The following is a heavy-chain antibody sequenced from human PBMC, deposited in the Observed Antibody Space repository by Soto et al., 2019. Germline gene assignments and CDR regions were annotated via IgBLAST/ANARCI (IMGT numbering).Heavy chain of an antibody. Sequence: PGGSLRLSCAASGFTFSRYSMNWVRQAPGKGLEWVSYISSSSNSIYYADSVKGRFTISRDNAKNSPHLQMNSLRAEDSAVYYCANDPRVDETWFGELLPSFVIDYWGKGTLVTVST. CDR2: ISSSSNSI. CDR3: ANDPRVDETWFGELLPSFVIDY. D-gene: IGHD3-10*01. V-gene: IGHV3-48*01. CDR1: GFTFSRYS. J-gene: IGHJ4*02.